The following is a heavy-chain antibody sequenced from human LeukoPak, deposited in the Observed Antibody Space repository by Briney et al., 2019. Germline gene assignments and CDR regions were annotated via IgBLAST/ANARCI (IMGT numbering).Heavy chain of an antibody. CDR2: IYTSGST. CDR3: AREEYYDFWSGHYFDY. CDR1: GGSISSGSYY. J-gene: IGHJ4*02. V-gene: IGHV4-61*02. Sequence: PSETLSLTCTVSGGSISSGSYYWSWIRQPAGKGLEWIGRIYTSGSTNYNPSLKSRVTISVDTSKNQFSLKLSSVTAADTAVYYCAREEYYDFWSGHYFDYWGQGTLVTVSS. D-gene: IGHD3-3*01.